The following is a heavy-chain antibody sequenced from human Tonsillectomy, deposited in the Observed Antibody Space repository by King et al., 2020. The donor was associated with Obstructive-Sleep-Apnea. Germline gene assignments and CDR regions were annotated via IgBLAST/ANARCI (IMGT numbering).Heavy chain of an antibody. D-gene: IGHD6-19*01. CDR3: ARDNRWLVRGVDY. CDR1: GFTFSSYS. CDR2: ISSSSSYI. Sequence: VQLVESGGGLVKPGGSLRLSCAASGFTFSSYSMNWVRQAPGKGLEWVSSISSSSSYIYYADSVKGRFTISRDNAKNSLYLQMNSLRAEDTAVYYCARDNRWLVRGVDYWGQGTLVTVSS. V-gene: IGHV3-21*01. J-gene: IGHJ4*02.